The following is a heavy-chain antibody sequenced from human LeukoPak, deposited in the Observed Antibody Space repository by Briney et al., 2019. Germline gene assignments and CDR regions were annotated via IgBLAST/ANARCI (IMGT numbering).Heavy chain of an antibody. CDR2: IYYSGST. J-gene: IGHJ2*01. CDR1: GGPISSYY. Sequence: KPSETLSLTCTVPGGPISSYYWSWIRQPPGMGLEWIGYIYYSGSTNYNPSLKNRVTISVDTSKDQFSLRLTSVTAADTAMYYCARSFLGDWYFDLWGRGTLVTVSS. D-gene: IGHD1-26*01. V-gene: IGHV4-59*01. CDR3: ARSFLGDWYFDL.